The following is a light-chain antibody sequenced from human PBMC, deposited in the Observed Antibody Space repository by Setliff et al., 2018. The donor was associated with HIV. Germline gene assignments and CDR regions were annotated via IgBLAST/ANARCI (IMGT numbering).Light chain of an antibody. CDR3: CSYAGTDTFVV. V-gene: IGLV2-14*03. CDR2: DVS. J-gene: IGLJ1*01. CDR1: SSDVGGYNS. Sequence: QSALAQPASVSGSPGQSITISCTGPSSDVGGYNSVSWYQQHPGKVPKLMIYDVSNRPTGVSNRFSGSKSGSTASLAISGLQADDEGDYYCCSYAGTDTFVVFGTGTKVTVL.